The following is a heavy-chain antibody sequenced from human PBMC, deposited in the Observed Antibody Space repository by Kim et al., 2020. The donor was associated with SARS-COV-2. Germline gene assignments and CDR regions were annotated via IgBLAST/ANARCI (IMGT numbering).Heavy chain of an antibody. CDR1: GFTFSSYE. Sequence: GGSLRLSCAASGFTFSSYEMNWVRQAPGKGLEWVSYISSSGSTIYYADSVKGRFTISRDNAKNSLYLQMNSLRAEDTAVYYCARVPFLSSGYPGAFDIWGQGTMVTVSS. J-gene: IGHJ3*02. CDR2: ISSSGSTI. D-gene: IGHD3-22*01. CDR3: ARVPFLSSGYPGAFDI. V-gene: IGHV3-48*03.